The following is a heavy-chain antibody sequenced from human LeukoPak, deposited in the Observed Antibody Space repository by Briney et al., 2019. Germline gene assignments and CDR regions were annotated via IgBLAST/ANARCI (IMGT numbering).Heavy chain of an antibody. V-gene: IGHV3-30*04. Sequence: PGRSLRLSCAASGFTFSSYAMTWLPQAPGKCLQWVAAIAYDGSNKYYADCVKGRFTISRDNSKNTLYLQMNSLRAEDTAGYYCARDPGVYSGWYFDYWGQGTLVTVSS. CDR3: ARDPGVYSGWYFDY. CDR1: GFTFSSYA. D-gene: IGHD6-19*01. J-gene: IGHJ4*02. CDR2: IAYDGSNK.